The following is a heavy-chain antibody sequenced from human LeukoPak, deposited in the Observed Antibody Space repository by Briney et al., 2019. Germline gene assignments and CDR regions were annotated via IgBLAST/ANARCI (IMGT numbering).Heavy chain of an antibody. CDR3: ASSNWGKNYYYYYYMDV. J-gene: IGHJ6*03. CDR1: GYTFTSYY. D-gene: IGHD7-27*01. Sequence: GASVKVSCKASGYTFTSYYMHWVRQAPGQGLEWMGIINPSGGSTSYAQKFQGRVTMTRDMSTSTVYMELSSLRSEDTAVYYCASSNWGKNYYYYYYMDVWGKGTTVTVSS. CDR2: INPSGGST. V-gene: IGHV1-46*01.